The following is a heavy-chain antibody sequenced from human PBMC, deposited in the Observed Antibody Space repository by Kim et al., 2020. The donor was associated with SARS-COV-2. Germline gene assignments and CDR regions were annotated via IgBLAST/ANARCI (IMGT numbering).Heavy chain of an antibody. CDR1: GGSISSSNW. CDR2: IYHSGST. J-gene: IGHJ6*02. D-gene: IGHD3-9*01. V-gene: IGHV4-4*02. Sequence: SETLSLTCAVSGGSISSSNWWSWVRQPPGKGLEWIGEIYHSGSTNYNPSLKSRVTISVDKSKNQFSLKLSSVTAADTAVYYCARDPGGYDILTGYYDDYYYGMDVWGQGTTVTVSS. CDR3: ARDPGGYDILTGYYDDYYYGMDV.